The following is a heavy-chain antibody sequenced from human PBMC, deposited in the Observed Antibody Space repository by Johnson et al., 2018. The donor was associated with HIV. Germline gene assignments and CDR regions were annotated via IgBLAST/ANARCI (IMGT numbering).Heavy chain of an antibody. CDR2: ISYGGNKQ. CDR1: GFTFSSYA. V-gene: IGHV3-30-3*01. Sequence: QMLLVESGGGVVQPGRSLRLSCAASGFTFSSYAMHWVRQPPGKGLEWVAVISYGGNKQYYVDSVEGRFTISRDNSKDTLYLQMNNLTTEYTAVYSCARDLGVGELSYGTVDAFDFWGPGTTVTVSS. D-gene: IGHD3-16*02. CDR3: ARDLGVGELSYGTVDAFDF. J-gene: IGHJ3*01.